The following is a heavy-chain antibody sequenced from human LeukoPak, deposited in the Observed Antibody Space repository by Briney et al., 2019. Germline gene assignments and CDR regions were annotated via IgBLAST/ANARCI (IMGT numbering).Heavy chain of an antibody. Sequence: GGSLRLSCVASGFTFSSYWMTWVRQAPGKGLEWLANIKEDGSIQYYLDSVRGQFTISRDNAKTSVYLQLNSLRANDTAVYYCARDVWTGVAVSDYWGQGTLVTVSS. J-gene: IGHJ4*02. CDR2: IKEDGSIQ. CDR3: ARDVWTGVAVSDY. D-gene: IGHD6-19*01. V-gene: IGHV3-7*01. CDR1: GFTFSSYW.